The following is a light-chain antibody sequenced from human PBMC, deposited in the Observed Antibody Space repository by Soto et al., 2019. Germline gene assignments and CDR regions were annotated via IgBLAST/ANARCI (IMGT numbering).Light chain of an antibody. CDR1: QSVSNF. V-gene: IGKV3-15*01. J-gene: IGKJ5*01. Sequence: EIVLTQSPATLSLSPGERATLSCRASQSVSNFLAWYQQIPGQAPSLLIYDTSTRATGIPARFSGSGSGTEFTLTISSLQSEDFAVYYCQQYSNWPPITFGQGTRLEI. CDR2: DTS. CDR3: QQYSNWPPIT.